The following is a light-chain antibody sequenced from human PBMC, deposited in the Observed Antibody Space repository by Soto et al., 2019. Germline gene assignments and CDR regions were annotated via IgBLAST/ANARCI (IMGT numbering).Light chain of an antibody. CDR2: EVS. CDR1: SSDVGGYNY. J-gene: IGLJ3*02. CDR3: SSYTSSSTWV. V-gene: IGLV2-14*01. Sequence: QSVLAQPASVSGSPGQSITISCTGTSSDVGGYNYVSWYQQHPGKAPKLMIYEVSNRPSGVSNRFSGSKSGNTASLTISGLQAEDEADYYCSSYTSSSTWVVGGGTKVTV.